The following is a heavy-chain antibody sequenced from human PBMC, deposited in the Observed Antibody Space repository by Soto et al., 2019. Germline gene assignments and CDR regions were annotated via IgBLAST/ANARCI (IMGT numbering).Heavy chain of an antibody. CDR1: GDSISRGGYS. CDR2: IYDSGST. D-gene: IGHD6-6*01. CDR3: ARGSSSYYDYGMDV. V-gene: IGHV4-30-2*01. J-gene: IGHJ6*02. Sequence: SETLSLTCAVSGDSISRGGYSWTWIRQPPGKALEWIGNIYDSGSTSYNPSLKSRVTMSVDTSKNQCSLRLTSVTAADTAVYFCARGSSSYYDYGMDVWGQGTTVTVSS.